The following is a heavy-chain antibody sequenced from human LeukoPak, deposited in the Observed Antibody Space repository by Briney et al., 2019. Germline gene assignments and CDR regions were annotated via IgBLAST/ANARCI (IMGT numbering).Heavy chain of an antibody. CDR1: GFTFSSYA. Sequence: GGSLRLSCAASGFTFSSYAMSWVRQAPGKGLEWVSAISGSGDSTYYADSVKGRFTISRDNSKNTLYLQMNSLRAEDTAVYYCAKGRLLWFGELIDYWGQGTLVTVSP. V-gene: IGHV3-23*01. D-gene: IGHD3-10*01. CDR2: ISGSGDST. CDR3: AKGRLLWFGELIDY. J-gene: IGHJ4*02.